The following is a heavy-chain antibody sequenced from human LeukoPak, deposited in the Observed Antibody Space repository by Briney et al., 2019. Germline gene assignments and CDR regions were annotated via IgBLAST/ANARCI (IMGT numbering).Heavy chain of an antibody. D-gene: IGHD3-3*01. CDR3: ARIGFLDLGPDYFDY. CDR2: IYYSGST. Sequence: SETLSLTCTVSGGSISSGDYYWSWIRQPPGKGLEWIGYIYYSGSTNYNPSLKSRVTISVDTSKNQFSLKLSSVTAADTAVYYCARIGFLDLGPDYFDYWGQGTLVTVSS. V-gene: IGHV4-61*08. CDR1: GGSISSGDYY. J-gene: IGHJ4*02.